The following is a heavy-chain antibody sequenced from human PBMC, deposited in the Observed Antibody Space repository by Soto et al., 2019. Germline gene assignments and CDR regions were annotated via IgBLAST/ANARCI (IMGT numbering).Heavy chain of an antibody. V-gene: IGHV3-72*01. CDR2: SRDKTHSYST. J-gene: IGHJ3*02. CDR3: VRGFNSFDI. Sequence: EVQLVESGGGLVQPGGSLRLSCAVAGFIFSDHYMDWVRQAPGKGLEWVGRSRDKTHSYSTEYAASVKGRFTVSRDDTMNSLYLHMNNLKIEDTAVYYCVRGFNSFDIWGQGTMVTVSP. CDR1: GFIFSDHY.